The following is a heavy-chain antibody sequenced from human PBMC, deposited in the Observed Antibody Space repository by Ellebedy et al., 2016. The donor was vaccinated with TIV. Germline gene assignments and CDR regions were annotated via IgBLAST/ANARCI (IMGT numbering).Heavy chain of an antibody. J-gene: IGHJ2*01. CDR1: GFTFSSYG. D-gene: IGHD4-17*01. CDR2: ISYDGSNK. CDR3: ARAIYGASYL. Sequence: GESLKIPCEASGFTFSSYGMHWVRQSPGKGLEWVAVISYDGSNKYYADSVEGRFTISRGNSNNTLYLQMCSMKADDPAVYYCARAIYGASYLWGRGTLVTVSS. V-gene: IGHV3-30*03.